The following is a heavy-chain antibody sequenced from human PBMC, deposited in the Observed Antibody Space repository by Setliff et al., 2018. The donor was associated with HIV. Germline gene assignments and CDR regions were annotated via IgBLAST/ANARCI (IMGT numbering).Heavy chain of an antibody. CDR3: ARLGSGWSDSYYYAMDI. CDR2: ISPNFGHT. D-gene: IGHD6-19*01. J-gene: IGHJ6*02. V-gene: IGHV1-18*01. CDR1: GYTFTTYG. Sequence: VASVKVSCKASGYTFTTYGISWVRQAPGHGLEWMGWISPNFGHTNYAQNSVGRVTMTVDTSTSRAYMELRSLRSDDTAVYFCARLGSGWSDSYYYAMDIWGQVTTVTVSS.